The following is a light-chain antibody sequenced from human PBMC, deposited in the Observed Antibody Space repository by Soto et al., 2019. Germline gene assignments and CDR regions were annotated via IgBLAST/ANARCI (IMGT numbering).Light chain of an antibody. CDR2: KAS. CDR1: QSISSW. J-gene: IGKJ3*01. Sequence: DIQMTQSPSTLSASLGDRVTITFRASQSISSWLAWYQQKPGKAPKVLIYKASSLESGVPSRFSGSGSGTEFTLTISSLQPDDIATYYCQQYSSHPFTFGPGTKVDIK. V-gene: IGKV1-5*03. CDR3: QQYSSHPFT.